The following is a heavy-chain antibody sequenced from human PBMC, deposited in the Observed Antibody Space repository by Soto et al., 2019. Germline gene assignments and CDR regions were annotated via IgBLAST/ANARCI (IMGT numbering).Heavy chain of an antibody. Sequence: QVQLVESGGGVVQPGKSLRLSCAASGFSLRNYAMHWVRQAPGKGLEWVAVISNDGTNKYLRDSVKGRFVISRDNGKSLLFLQMDSLTPDDTAVYYCAGDGVRNGAYNGWLDPWGQGTLVTVSS. D-gene: IGHD3-16*01. CDR1: GFSLRNYA. CDR2: ISNDGTNK. V-gene: IGHV3-30*09. CDR3: AGDGVRNGAYNGWLDP. J-gene: IGHJ5*02.